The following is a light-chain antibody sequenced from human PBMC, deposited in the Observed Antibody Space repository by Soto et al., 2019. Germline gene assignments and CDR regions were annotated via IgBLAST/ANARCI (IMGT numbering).Light chain of an antibody. CDR1: QDIRNY. CDR2: DAS. J-gene: IGKJ3*01. V-gene: IGKV1-33*01. CDR3: HQYDSLFS. Sequence: DIQMTQSPSSLSASVGDRVTITCQASQDIRNYLNWYQQKPGKAPTLLIYDASRLEAGVPSRFSGSGSGTDFTFTISSLQPEDIATYYCHQYDSLFSFGPGTKVDIK.